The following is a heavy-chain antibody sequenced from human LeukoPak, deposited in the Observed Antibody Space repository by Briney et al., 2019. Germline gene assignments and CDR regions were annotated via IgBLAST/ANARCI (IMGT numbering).Heavy chain of an antibody. D-gene: IGHD6-19*01. J-gene: IGHJ4*02. Sequence: GTSVKVSCQAFGFTFTSSAVQWVRQARGQRLEWIGWIVVGSGNTNYAQKFQERVTITRDMSTSTAYMELSSLRSEDTAVYYCAAGPRRMAGTIFDYWGQGTLVTVSS. CDR2: IVVGSGNT. CDR1: GFTFTSSA. V-gene: IGHV1-58*01. CDR3: AAGPRRMAGTIFDY.